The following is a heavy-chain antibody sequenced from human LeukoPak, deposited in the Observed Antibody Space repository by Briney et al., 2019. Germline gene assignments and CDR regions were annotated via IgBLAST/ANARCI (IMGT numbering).Heavy chain of an antibody. J-gene: IGHJ4*02. CDR2: ISGSGGST. D-gene: IGHD2-2*01. Sequence: GSLRLSCAASGFTFSSFAMSWVRQAPGKGLEWVSAISGSGGSTYYADSVKGRFTISRDNSKNTLYLQMNSLRAEDTAVYYCAKDLGYCSSTSCRWGQGTLVTVSS. CDR1: GFTFSSFA. V-gene: IGHV3-23*01. CDR3: AKDLGYCSSTSCR.